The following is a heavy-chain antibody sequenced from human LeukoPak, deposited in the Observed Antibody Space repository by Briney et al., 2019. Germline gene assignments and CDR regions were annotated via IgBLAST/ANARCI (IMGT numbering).Heavy chain of an antibody. V-gene: IGHV4-59*01. J-gene: IGHJ4*02. CDR2: IYYSGST. CDR3: ARARSGDYFDY. D-gene: IGHD2-15*01. Sequence: SETLSPTCTVSGGSINSYYWSWIRQPPGKGLEWIGYIYYSGSTNYNPSLKSRVTILLDTSKNQFSLKLTSVTAADTAVYYCARARSGDYFDYWGQGTLVPVSS. CDR1: GGSINSYY.